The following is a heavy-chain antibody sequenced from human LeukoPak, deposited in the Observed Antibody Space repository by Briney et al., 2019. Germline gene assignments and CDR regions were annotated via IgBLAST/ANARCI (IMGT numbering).Heavy chain of an antibody. CDR3: ARESFGLDV. J-gene: IGHJ6*04. CDR1: GFTFSSYA. D-gene: IGHD3-3*01. Sequence: GESLRLSCAASGFTFSSYAMSWVRRAPGKGLEWVSYISSSSSTIYYADSVKGRFTISRDNAKNSLYLQMNSLRAEDTAVYYCARESFGLDVWGKGTTVTVSS. V-gene: IGHV3-48*04. CDR2: ISSSSSTI.